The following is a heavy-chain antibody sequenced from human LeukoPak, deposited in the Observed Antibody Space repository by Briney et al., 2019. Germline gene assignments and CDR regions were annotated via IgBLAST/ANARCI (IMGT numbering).Heavy chain of an antibody. CDR2: IYYSGGT. Sequence: SETLSLPCTVSGGSLNRSSYYWGWIRQPPGKGVGRIGTIYYSGGTYYNPSLKSRVTISVDTSKNQFSLNLSSVTAADTAVYYCARARGYSYGYPDYWGQGTLVTVSS. V-gene: IGHV4-39*07. CDR1: GGSLNRSSYY. D-gene: IGHD5-18*01. CDR3: ARARGYSYGYPDY. J-gene: IGHJ4*02.